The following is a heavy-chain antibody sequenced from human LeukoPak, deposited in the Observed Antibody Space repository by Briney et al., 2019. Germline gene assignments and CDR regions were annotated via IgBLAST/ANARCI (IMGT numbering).Heavy chain of an antibody. D-gene: IGHD3-16*01. CDR2: IYYSGST. CDR3: ARGRGGLRLLDY. V-gene: IGHV4-31*03. Sequence: PSQTLSLTCTVSGGSISSGGYYWSWIRQHPGTGLEWIGYIYYSGSTYYNPSLKSRVTISVDTSKNQFSLKLSSVTAADTAVYYCARGRGGLRLLDYWGQGTLVTVSS. CDR1: GGSISSGGYY. J-gene: IGHJ4*02.